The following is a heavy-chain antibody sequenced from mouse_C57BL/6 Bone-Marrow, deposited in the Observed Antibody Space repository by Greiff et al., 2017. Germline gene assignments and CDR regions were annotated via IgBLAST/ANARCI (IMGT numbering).Heavy chain of an antibody. Sequence: VQLQQSGPELVKPGASVKISCKASGYTFTDYYMNWVKQSHGKSLEWIGDINPNNGGTSYNQKFKGKATLTVDKSSSTAYMELRSLTSEDSAVYYCARRGYYYGSSYGDYWGQGTTLTVSS. CDR2: INPNNGGT. CDR1: GYTFTDYY. D-gene: IGHD1-1*01. V-gene: IGHV1-26*01. CDR3: ARRGYYYGSSYGDY. J-gene: IGHJ2*01.